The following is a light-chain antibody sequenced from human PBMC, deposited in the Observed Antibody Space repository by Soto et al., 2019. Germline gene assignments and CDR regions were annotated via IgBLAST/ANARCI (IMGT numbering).Light chain of an antibody. CDR3: QQYNSYSSYT. CDR2: KAS. J-gene: IGKJ2*01. CDR1: QSISSW. Sequence: DIQMTQSPSTLSASVGDRVTITCRASQSISSWLAWYQQKPGKAPNLLIYKASSLESGIPSRFSGIGSGTEVPLTISSLQPADVATYYCQQYNSYSSYTFGQGNKLEIK. V-gene: IGKV1-5*03.